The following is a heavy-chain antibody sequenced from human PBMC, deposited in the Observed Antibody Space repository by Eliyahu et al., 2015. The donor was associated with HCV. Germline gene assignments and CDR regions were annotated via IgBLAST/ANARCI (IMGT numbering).Heavy chain of an antibody. Sequence: EVHLEESGGDLVRPGRSLRLSCAVSGFTFDDYAMHWVRQGPGGGLGWVSSINWNSNIIKYADSVKGRFSISRDNAKNSLYLQMNSLRIEDTALYYCARGNGWDITYYFDSWGQGTLVTVSS. J-gene: IGHJ5*02. V-gene: IGHV3-9*01. D-gene: IGHD3-10*01. CDR2: INWNSNII. CDR1: GFTFDDYA. CDR3: ARGNGWDITYYFDS.